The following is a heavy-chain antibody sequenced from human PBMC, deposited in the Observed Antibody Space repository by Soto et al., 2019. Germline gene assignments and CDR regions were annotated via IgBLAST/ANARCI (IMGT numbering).Heavy chain of an antibody. D-gene: IGHD3-10*01. Sequence: SETLSLTCTVSGGSISSGGYYWSWIRQHPGKGLEWIGYIYYSGSTYYNPSLKSRVTISVDTSKNQFSLKLSSVTAADTAVYYCAREGGSYYYGSGSYRNWFDPWGQGTLVTVSS. CDR1: GGSISSGGYY. CDR2: IYYSGST. CDR3: AREGGSYYYGSGSYRNWFDP. J-gene: IGHJ5*02. V-gene: IGHV4-31*03.